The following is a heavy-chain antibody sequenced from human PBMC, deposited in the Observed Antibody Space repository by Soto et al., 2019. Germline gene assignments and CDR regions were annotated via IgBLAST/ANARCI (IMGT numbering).Heavy chain of an antibody. CDR2: IYYTGSI. D-gene: IGHD3-16*01. V-gene: IGHV4-61*03. CDR1: GGSVTSSSNY. CDR3: ARGLGGY. J-gene: IGHJ4*02. Sequence: QVQLQESGPGLVKPSETLSLTCTVSGGSVTSSSNYWSWIRQPPGKGLEWVGYIYYTGSINYNPSLKSRVTISVDTSKNHFSLTLTSVTAADTAVYYCARGLGGYWGQGTLVTVSS.